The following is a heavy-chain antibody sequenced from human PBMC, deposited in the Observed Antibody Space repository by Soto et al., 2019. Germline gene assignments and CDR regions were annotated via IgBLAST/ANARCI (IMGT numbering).Heavy chain of an antibody. CDR3: ARGWNQFDY. CDR1: GYTFTTYW. V-gene: IGHV5-51*01. Sequence: PGESLKISCKGSGYTFTTYWIAWVRQMPGKGLEWMGSVYPSDSDPRYSPSFQGQVTISADKSVNTAYLQWTSLKVSDTAMYYCARGWNQFDYWGQGTMVTVSS. CDR2: VYPSDSDP. D-gene: IGHD1-1*01. J-gene: IGHJ4*02.